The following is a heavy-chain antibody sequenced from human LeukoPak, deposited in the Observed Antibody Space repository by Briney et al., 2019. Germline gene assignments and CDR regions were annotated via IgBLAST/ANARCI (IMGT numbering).Heavy chain of an antibody. CDR1: GGTFSSYA. CDR2: IIPILGIA. Sequence: GASVKVSCKASGGTFSSYAISWVRQAPGQGLEWMGRIIPILGIANYAQKFQGRVTITADKSTSTAYMELSSLRSEDTAVYYCARDNTYYYDSSGFDYWGQGTLVTVSS. CDR3: ARDNTYYYDSSGFDY. V-gene: IGHV1-69*04. D-gene: IGHD3-22*01. J-gene: IGHJ4*02.